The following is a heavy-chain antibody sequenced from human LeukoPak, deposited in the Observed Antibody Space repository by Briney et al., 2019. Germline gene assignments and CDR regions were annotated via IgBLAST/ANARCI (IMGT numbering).Heavy chain of an antibody. Sequence: GGSLRLSCAASGITFITSAMSWVRQAPGKGLEWVSAISGSGGSTYYADSVKGRFTISRDNSKNTLHLQVNSLRVEDTAVYYCAKLLRGTVVPYYDYWGQGTLVTVSS. CDR3: AKLLRGTVVPYYDY. CDR1: GITFITSA. V-gene: IGHV3-23*01. D-gene: IGHD3-10*01. J-gene: IGHJ4*02. CDR2: ISGSGGST.